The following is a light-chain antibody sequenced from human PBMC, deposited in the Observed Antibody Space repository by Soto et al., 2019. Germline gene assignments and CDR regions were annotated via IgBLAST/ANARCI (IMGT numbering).Light chain of an antibody. Sequence: QSALTQPASVSGSPGQSITISCTGTSSDVGGYNYVSWYQQHPGKAPKLMIYDVSNRPSGVSDRFSGSKSGNTASLTISGLQAEDEADYYCSSYTSSSTPHVVFGGGTKLTVL. J-gene: IGLJ2*01. V-gene: IGLV2-14*01. CDR3: SSYTSSSTPHVV. CDR1: SSDVGGYNY. CDR2: DVS.